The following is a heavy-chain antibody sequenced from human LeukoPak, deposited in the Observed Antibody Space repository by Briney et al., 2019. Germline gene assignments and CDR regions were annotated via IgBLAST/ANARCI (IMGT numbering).Heavy chain of an antibody. V-gene: IGHV4-4*02. D-gene: IGHD4-17*01. CDR3: GRDREPGMTTILDAFDI. CDR1: GGSISSSNW. J-gene: IGHJ3*02. CDR2: IYHSGST. Sequence: PSGTLSLTCAVSGGSISSSNWWSWVRQPPGKGLEWIGEIYHSGSTNYNPSLKSRVTISVDKSKNQFSLKLSSVTAADTAVYYCGRDREPGMTTILDAFDIWGQGTMVTVSS.